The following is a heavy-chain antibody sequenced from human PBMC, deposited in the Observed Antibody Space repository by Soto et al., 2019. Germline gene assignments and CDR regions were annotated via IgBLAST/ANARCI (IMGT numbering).Heavy chain of an antibody. Sequence: ASVKVSCKVSGYTLTELSMHWVRQAPGKGLEWMGGFDPEDGETIYAQKFQGRVTMTEDTSTDTAYMELSSLGSEDTAVYYCATVHYGSGSPTYYFDYWGQGTLVTVSS. D-gene: IGHD3-10*01. CDR1: GYTLTELS. V-gene: IGHV1-24*01. CDR2: FDPEDGET. J-gene: IGHJ4*02. CDR3: ATVHYGSGSPTYYFDY.